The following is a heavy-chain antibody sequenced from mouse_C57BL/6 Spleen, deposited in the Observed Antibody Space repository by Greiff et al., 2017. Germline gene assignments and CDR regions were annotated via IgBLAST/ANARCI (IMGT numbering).Heavy chain of an antibody. V-gene: IGHV1-42*01. D-gene: IGHD4-1*01. CDR2: INPSTGGT. CDR3: ARMRTGTFDY. Sequence: VQLKESGPELVKPGASVKISCKASGYSFTGYYMNWVKQSPEQSLEWIGEINPSTGGTTYNQKFKAKATLTVDKSSSTAYMQLKSLTSEDSAVYYCARMRTGTFDYWGQGTTLTVSS. J-gene: IGHJ2*01. CDR1: GYSFTGYY.